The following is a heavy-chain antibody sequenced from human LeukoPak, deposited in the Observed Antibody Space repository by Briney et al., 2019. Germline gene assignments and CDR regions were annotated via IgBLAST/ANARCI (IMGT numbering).Heavy chain of an antibody. CDR1: GFTFSSYG. D-gene: IGHD5/OR15-5a*01. Sequence: GGSLRLSCAASGFTFSSYGMHWVRQAPGEGLEWVAVISYDGSNKYYADSVKGRFTISRDNSKNTLYLQMNSLRAEDTAVYYCAKDVYGSCWFDPWGQGTLVTVSS. V-gene: IGHV3-30*18. J-gene: IGHJ5*02. CDR3: AKDVYGSCWFDP. CDR2: ISYDGSNK.